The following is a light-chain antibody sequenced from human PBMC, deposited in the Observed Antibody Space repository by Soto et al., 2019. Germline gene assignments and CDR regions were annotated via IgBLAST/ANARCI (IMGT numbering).Light chain of an antibody. CDR2: DVS. Sequence: QSALTQPPSASGSPGQSVTISCTGTSSDIGGGSNDVCWYQQHPGKAPKLMIYDVSKRPSGVPDRCSGAKSGNTASLTVSGLQADDEADYYCSSYAGGNNNAIFGGGTKLTVL. J-gene: IGLJ2*01. CDR1: SSDIGGGSND. V-gene: IGLV2-8*01. CDR3: SSYAGGNNNAI.